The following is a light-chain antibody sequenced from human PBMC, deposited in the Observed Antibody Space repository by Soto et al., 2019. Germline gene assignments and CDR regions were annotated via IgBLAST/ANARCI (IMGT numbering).Light chain of an antibody. CDR2: SAS. V-gene: IGKV3-15*01. Sequence: EIVFPPSPVTLSVSPGARVTLSCRASQRLSSNLAWYQQKPGQAPRLLIYSASTRATGIPARFSGSGSETEFTLTISSLQSEDFAVYYCQHYNNWPPYTLGQGTKVDI. CDR3: QHYNNWPPYT. CDR1: QRLSSN. J-gene: IGKJ2*01.